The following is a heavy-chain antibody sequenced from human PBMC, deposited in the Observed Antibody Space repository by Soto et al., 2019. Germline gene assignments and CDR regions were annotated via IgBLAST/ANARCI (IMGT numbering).Heavy chain of an antibody. CDR3: AREGGLHQLSVGSYYYGLDV. CDR2: ISFDGDK. CDR1: GFSFSNSG. J-gene: IGHJ6*01. V-gene: IGHV3-30*03. Sequence: QVKLVESGGGVVQPGTSLRLSCTASGFSFSNSGIQWVRQTPGKGLEWVALISFDGDKYYVDSVKGRFTISRDNPTNTVYLQMNRLRPEDTGVYYCAREGGLHQLSVGSYYYGLDVWGQGTTVTVSS. D-gene: IGHD2-2*01.